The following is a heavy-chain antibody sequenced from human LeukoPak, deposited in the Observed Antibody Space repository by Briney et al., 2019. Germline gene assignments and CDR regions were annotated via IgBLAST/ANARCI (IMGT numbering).Heavy chain of an antibody. CDR2: IYHSGST. Sequence: SETLSLTCTVSGYSISSGYYWGWIRQPPGKGLEWIGSIYHSGSTYYNPSLKSRATISVDTSKNQFSLKLSSVTAADTTVYYCARVNRRGAYYFDYWGQGTLVTVSS. J-gene: IGHJ4*02. V-gene: IGHV4-38-2*02. CDR1: GYSISSGYY. CDR3: ARVNRRGAYYFDY. D-gene: IGHD4/OR15-4a*01.